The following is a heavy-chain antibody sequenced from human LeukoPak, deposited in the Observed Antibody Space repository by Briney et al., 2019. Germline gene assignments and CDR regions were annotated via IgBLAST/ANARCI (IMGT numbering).Heavy chain of an antibody. V-gene: IGHV4-59*08. CDR1: GGSISSYY. CDR3: ARLARDRFDY. Sequence: SETLSLTCTVSGGSISSYYWSWIRQPPGKGLEWIGYTYYSGSTNYNPSLKSRVTISVDTSKNQFSLKLSSVTAADTAVYYCARLARDRFDYWGQGTLVTVSS. CDR2: TYYSGST. J-gene: IGHJ4*02.